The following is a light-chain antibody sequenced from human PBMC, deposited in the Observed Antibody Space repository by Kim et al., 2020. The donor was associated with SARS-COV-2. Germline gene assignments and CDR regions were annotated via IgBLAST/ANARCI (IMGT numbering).Light chain of an antibody. J-gene: IGKJ4*01. Sequence: LPREKSTPSGRAGRSVGSGYLSRYQQNNRQAPRLLIYGASRRTTGIPERCSGSGSGTDFTLTISRLEHEDVAVYYCHQYGRTPLTFGGGTKVEIK. CDR1: RSVGSGY. V-gene: IGKV3-20*01. CDR3: HQYGRTPLT. CDR2: GAS.